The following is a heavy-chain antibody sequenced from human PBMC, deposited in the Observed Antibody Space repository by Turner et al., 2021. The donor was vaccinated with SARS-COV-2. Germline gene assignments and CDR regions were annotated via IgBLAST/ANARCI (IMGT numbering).Heavy chain of an antibody. V-gene: IGHV3-23*01. J-gene: IGHJ3*02. D-gene: IGHD3-10*01. CDR2: ISGSGVST. CDR3: AKGEGYGSGAFDI. Sequence: EVQLLESGGGLVQPGGSLRLSCAASGFTFSSYAMSWVRQAPGKGLELVSAISGSGVSTYYADSVKGRFTISRDNSKNTLYLQMNSLRAEDTAVYYCAKGEGYGSGAFDIWGQGTMVTVSS. CDR1: GFTFSSYA.